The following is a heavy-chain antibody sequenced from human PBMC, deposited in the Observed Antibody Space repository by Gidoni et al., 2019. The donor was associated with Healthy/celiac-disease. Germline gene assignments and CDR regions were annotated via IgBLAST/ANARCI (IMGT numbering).Heavy chain of an antibody. V-gene: IGHV3-30*04. CDR3: ARDRGYSYGLVSY. CDR1: GFTFSSYA. J-gene: IGHJ4*02. Sequence: QVQLVESGGGVVQPGRSLRLSCAASGFTFSSYAMHWVRQAPGKGLEWVAVISYDGSNKYYADSVKGRFTISRDNSKNTLYLQMNSLRAEDTAVYYCARDRGYSYGLVSYWGQGTLVTVSS. D-gene: IGHD5-18*01. CDR2: ISYDGSNK.